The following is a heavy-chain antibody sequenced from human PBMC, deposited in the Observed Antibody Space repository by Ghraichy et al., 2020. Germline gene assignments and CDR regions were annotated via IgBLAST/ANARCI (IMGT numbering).Heavy chain of an antibody. Sequence: SETLSLTCTVSGGSIGTYHWSWIRQPPGKGLKWLGYIYYYGYSNYIPSLKSRLTFSIDRPKNQFSLNLKSMTAADTAIYYCARVNGWYFDLWGRGTLVTVSS. J-gene: IGHJ2*01. V-gene: IGHV4-59*01. CDR1: GGSIGTYH. CDR2: IYYYGYS. D-gene: IGHD1-1*01. CDR3: ARVNGWYFDL.